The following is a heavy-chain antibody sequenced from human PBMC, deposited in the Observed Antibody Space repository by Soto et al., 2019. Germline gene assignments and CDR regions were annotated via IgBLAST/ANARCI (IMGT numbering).Heavy chain of an antibody. D-gene: IGHD5-12*01. CDR1: GFTFSNHY. Sequence: TGGSLRLSCPDSGFTFSNHYMSWVRQAPGKGLEWISYISGDSGYTNYADSVKGRFTISRDNANNSPYLQMNSLRAEDTAVYYCASLSSQNSGYDYGWFDPWGQGTLVTVSS. CDR3: ASLSSQNSGYDYGWFDP. J-gene: IGHJ5*02. V-gene: IGHV3-11*06. CDR2: ISGDSGYT.